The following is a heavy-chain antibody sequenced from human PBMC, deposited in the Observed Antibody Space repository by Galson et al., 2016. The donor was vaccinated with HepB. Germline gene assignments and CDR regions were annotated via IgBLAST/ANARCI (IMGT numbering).Heavy chain of an antibody. CDR1: GYRFPTYG. D-gene: IGHD4-11*01. CDR3: ARDVQFRFDY. V-gene: IGHV1-18*04. CDR2: ISANSGNT. Sequence: SVKVSCKASGYRFPTYGISWVRQAPGQGLEWLGWISANSGNTIYAQKFQDRVTMTRDTSASTVYMDLRSLRSDDTAVYYCARDVQFRFDYWGQAARVIVSS. J-gene: IGHJ4*02.